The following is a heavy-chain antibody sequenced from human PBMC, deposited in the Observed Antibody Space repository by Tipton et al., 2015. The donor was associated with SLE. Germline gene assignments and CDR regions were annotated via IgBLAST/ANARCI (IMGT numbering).Heavy chain of an antibody. CDR1: GGSISSYY. CDR2: IYTSGST. V-gene: IGHV4-4*07. D-gene: IGHD3-9*01. CDR3: ARLPPILRYFDY. Sequence: TLSLTCTVSGGSISSYYWSWIRQPAGKGLEWIGHIYTSGSTNYNPSLKSRVTISVDTSKNQFALKLSSVTAADTAVYDCARLPPILRYFDYWGQGMLVTGAS. J-gene: IGHJ4*02.